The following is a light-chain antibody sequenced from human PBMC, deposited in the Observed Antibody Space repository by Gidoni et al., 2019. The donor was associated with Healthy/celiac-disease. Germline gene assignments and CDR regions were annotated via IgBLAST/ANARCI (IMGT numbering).Light chain of an antibody. CDR2: AAS. CDR3: QQSYSTPLT. CDR1: QSITNY. V-gene: IGKV1-39*01. J-gene: IGKJ3*01. Sequence: DIQMTQSPSPLSASVGDRVTITCRASQSITNYLNWYQQNPGKAPKLLIYAASSLQSGVPSRFSGSGSGTDFTLTISSLQPEDFATYYCQQSYSTPLTFGPGTKVDIK.